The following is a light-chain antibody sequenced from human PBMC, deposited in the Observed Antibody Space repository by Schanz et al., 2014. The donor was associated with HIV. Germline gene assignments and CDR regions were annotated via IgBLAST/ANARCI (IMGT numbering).Light chain of an antibody. V-gene: IGKV3D-15*01. Sequence: EIVLTQSPGTLSVSPGERATLSCRASQTVSSSSLAWYQQKPGQSPRLLIYAASTRATGIPDRFSGSGSGTDFTLTISSLQSEDFAVYYCQQYNNWPRTFGPGTTVDIK. CDR3: QQYNNWPRT. CDR1: QTVSSS. J-gene: IGKJ3*01. CDR2: AAS.